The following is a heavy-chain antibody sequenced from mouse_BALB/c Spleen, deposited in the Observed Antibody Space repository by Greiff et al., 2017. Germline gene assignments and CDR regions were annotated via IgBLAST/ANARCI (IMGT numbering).Heavy chain of an antibody. V-gene: IGHV3-2*02. CDR2: ISYSGST. D-gene: IGHD1-1*01. J-gene: IGHJ2*01. CDR3: ARGIGNYYGSSYNY. CDR1: GYSITSDYA. Sequence: EVQGVESGPGLVKPSQSLSLTCTVTGYSITSDYAWNWIRQFPGNKLEWMGYISYSGSTSYNPSLKSRISITRDTSKNQFFLQLNSVTTEDTATYYCARGIGNYYGSSYNYWGQGTTLTVSS.